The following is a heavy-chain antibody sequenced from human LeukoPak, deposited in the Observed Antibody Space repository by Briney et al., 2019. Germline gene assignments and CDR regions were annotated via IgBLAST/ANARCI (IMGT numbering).Heavy chain of an antibody. J-gene: IGHJ4*02. CDR3: AKERGYCSGGSCSVDY. Sequence: GGSLRLSCAASGFTFRSYGMHWVRQAPGKGLEWVAVISYDGSNKYYADSVKGRFTISRDNSKNTLYLQMNSLRAEDTAVYYCAKERGYCSGGSCSVDYWGQGTLVTVSS. CDR2: ISYDGSNK. CDR1: GFTFRSYG. V-gene: IGHV3-30*18. D-gene: IGHD2-15*01.